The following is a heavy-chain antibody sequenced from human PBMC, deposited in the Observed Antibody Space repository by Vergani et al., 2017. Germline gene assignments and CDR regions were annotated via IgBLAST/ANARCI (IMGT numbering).Heavy chain of an antibody. D-gene: IGHD1-1*01. CDR2: IKQDGSEK. CDR1: GFTFSSYA. CDR3: ARDSGTTPDYYYGMDV. J-gene: IGHJ6*02. Sequence: EVQLLESGGGLVQPGGSLRLSCAASGFTFSSYAMSWVRQAPGKGLEWVANIKQDGSEKYYVDSVKGRFTISRDNAKNSLYLQMNSLRAEDTAVYYCARDSGTTPDYYYGMDVWGQGTTVTVSS. V-gene: IGHV3-7*03.